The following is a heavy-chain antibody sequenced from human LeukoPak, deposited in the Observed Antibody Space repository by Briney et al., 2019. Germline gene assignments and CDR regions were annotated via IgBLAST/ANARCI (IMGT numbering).Heavy chain of an antibody. CDR1: GYTFTGYY. CDR2: TNPNTGGT. CDR3: ASYPRYSSSPPFDY. J-gene: IGHJ4*02. D-gene: IGHD6-19*01. Sequence: GASVKVSCKASGYTFTGYYMHWVRQAPGQGLEWMGWTNPNTGGTNYAQKFQGRVTMTRDTTISTAYMELSRLTSDDTAVYFCASYPRYSSSPPFDYWGQGTLVTVSS. V-gene: IGHV1-2*02.